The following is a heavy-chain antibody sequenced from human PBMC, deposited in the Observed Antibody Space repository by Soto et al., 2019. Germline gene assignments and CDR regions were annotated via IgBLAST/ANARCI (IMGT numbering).Heavy chain of an antibody. V-gene: IGHV3-30*18. CDR3: AKSLAVAAGWFDP. CDR1: GFTFNTYG. CDR2: ISYDGSNE. D-gene: IGHD6-19*01. J-gene: IGHJ5*02. Sequence: PGGSLRLSCAASGFTFNTYGMHWVRQAPGKGLEWVAFISYDGSNEYYADSVKGRFTISRDNSKNTVFLQMNILRGEDTAVYYCAKSLAVAAGWFDPWGQGALVTVSS.